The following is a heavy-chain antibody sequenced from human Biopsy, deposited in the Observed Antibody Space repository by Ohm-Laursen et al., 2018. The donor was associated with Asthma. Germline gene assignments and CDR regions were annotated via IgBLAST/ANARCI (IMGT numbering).Heavy chain of an antibody. CDR1: GFPLTAYT. Sequence: GASVKVSCNVSGFPLTAYTFQWVRQARGPGLEWIGGIVLGSGDTNYAQKFQERVTFTRDMSTSTASMELRGLRSEDTAVYFCAAGRTSLNGESLIWGQGTLVSVSS. J-gene: IGHJ4*02. D-gene: IGHD4-17*01. CDR3: AAGRTSLNGESLI. CDR2: IVLGSGDT. V-gene: IGHV1-58*01.